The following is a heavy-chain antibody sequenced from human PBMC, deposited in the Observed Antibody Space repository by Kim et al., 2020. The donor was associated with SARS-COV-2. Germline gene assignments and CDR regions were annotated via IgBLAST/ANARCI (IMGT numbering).Heavy chain of an antibody. CDR1: GGSFSGYY. V-gene: IGHV4-34*01. CDR3: ARGAGYCSSTSCHDFDY. D-gene: IGHD2-2*03. J-gene: IGHJ4*02. CDR2: INHSGST. Sequence: SETLSLTCAVYGGSFSGYYWSWIRQPPGKGLEWIGEINHSGSTNYNPSLKSRVTISVDTSKNQFSLKLSSVTAADTAVYYCARGAGYCSSTSCHDFDYWGQGTLVTGSS.